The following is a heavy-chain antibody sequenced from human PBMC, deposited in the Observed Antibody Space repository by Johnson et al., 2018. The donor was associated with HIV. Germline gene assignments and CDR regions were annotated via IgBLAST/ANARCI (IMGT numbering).Heavy chain of an antibody. CDR3: CRHSPRGYSGNDAFDI. CDR1: GFMVADYG. D-gene: IGHD5-12*01. CDR2: INWNGGSK. V-gene: IGHV3-20*04. Sequence: VQLVESGGGVVRPGGSLRLSCAVSGFMVADYGMSWVRQVPGKGLEWVSGINWNGGSKGYADSAKGRFTISRDNAKNSVYLQMNSQRAEDTAVYYCCRHSPRGYSGNDAFDIWGQGTMVTVSS. J-gene: IGHJ3*02.